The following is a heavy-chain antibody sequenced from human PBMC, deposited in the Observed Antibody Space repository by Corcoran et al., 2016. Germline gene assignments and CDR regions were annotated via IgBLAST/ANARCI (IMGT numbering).Heavy chain of an antibody. CDR2: IYYSGST. Sequence: QLQLQESGPGLVKPSETLSLTCTVSGGSISSSSYYWGWIRQPPGKGLEWIGSIYYSGSTYYNPSLKSRVTISVDTSKNQFSLKLSSVTAADTAVYYCARDSSRALVPAAIAGMDVWGQGTTVTVSS. CDR3: ARDSSRALVPAAIAGMDV. J-gene: IGHJ6*02. CDR1: GGSISSSSYY. V-gene: IGHV4-39*07. D-gene: IGHD2-2*01.